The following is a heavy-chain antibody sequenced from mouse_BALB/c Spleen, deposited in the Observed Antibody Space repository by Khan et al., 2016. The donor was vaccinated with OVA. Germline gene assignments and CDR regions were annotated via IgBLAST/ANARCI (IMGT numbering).Heavy chain of an antibody. Sequence: EVQLQESGPGLVKPSQSLSLTCTVTGYSITSDYAWNWIRQFPGNKLEWMGFISYSGNTNYNPSLKSRISITRDTSKYQFFLQLNSVTTEDTATDYCARVYGGDFDYWGQGTTLTVSS. CDR2: ISYSGNT. D-gene: IGHD1-1*01. CDR1: GYSITSDYA. J-gene: IGHJ2*01. V-gene: IGHV3-2*02. CDR3: ARVYGGDFDY.